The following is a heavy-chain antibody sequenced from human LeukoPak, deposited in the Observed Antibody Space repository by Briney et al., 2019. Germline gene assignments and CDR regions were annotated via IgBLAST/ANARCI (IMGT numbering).Heavy chain of an antibody. J-gene: IGHJ4*02. D-gene: IGHD1-26*01. CDR2: IYYSGST. V-gene: IGHV4-59*08. CDR1: GGSISSYY. CDR3: ARLGHPREPWDY. Sequence: SETLSLTCTVSGGSISSYYWSWIRQPPGKGLEWIGYIYYSGSTNYNPSLKSRVTISVDTSKNQFSLKLSSVTAADTAVYYCARLGHPREPWDYWGQGTLVTVSS.